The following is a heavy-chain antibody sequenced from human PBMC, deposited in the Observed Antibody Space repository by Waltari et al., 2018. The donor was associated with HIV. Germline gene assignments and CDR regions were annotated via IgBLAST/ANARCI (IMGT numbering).Heavy chain of an antibody. CDR2: IYYSGST. V-gene: IGHV4-39*07. J-gene: IGHJ4*02. Sequence: QLQLQESGPGLVKPSETLSLTCTVSGGSISSSSYYWGWIRQPPGKGLEWIGSIYYSGSTYYNPSLKSRVTISVDTSKNQFSLKLSSVTAADTAVYYCAREQYCSGGSCPFDYWGQGTLVTVSS. CDR1: GGSISSSSYY. D-gene: IGHD2-15*01. CDR3: AREQYCSGGSCPFDY.